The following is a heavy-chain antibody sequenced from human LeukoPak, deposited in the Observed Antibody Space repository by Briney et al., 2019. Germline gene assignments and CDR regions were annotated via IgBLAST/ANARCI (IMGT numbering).Heavy chain of an antibody. CDR3: TGELFDC. J-gene: IGHJ4*02. CDR2: IRSKANNYAT. CDR1: GFTFSGSV. D-gene: IGHD1-26*01. Sequence: GGSLRLSCAASGFTFSGSVIHWVRQASGKGLERVGRIRSKANNYATAYAASVKGRFTISRDDSKNTAFLQMNSLKTEDTAVYYCTGELFDCWGQGTLVTVSS. V-gene: IGHV3-73*01.